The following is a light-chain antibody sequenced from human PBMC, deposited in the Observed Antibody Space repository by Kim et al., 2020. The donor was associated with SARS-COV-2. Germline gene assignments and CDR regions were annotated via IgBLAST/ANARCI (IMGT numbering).Light chain of an antibody. CDR1: QSISSW. Sequence: ASVGDRVTITCRASQSISSWLAWYQQKPGKAPKLLIYKASSLESGVPSRFSGSGSGTEFTLTISSLQPDDFATYYCQQYNSYPWTFGQGTKGDIK. V-gene: IGKV1-5*03. J-gene: IGKJ1*01. CDR2: KAS. CDR3: QQYNSYPWT.